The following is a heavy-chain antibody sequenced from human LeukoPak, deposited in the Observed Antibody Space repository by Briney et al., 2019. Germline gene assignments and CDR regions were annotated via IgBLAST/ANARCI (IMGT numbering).Heavy chain of an antibody. Sequence: ASVKVSCTASGYXXTXXXXXXVXXXPGXXXXXMXXXNXSXGSTSYSKQXRGRITLTRDTSTSTVYMDLSSLTSEDTAVYYCARXGYCSGGSCYYLAYWGQGTLVSVSS. V-gene: IGHV1-46*01. J-gene: IGHJ4*02. D-gene: IGHD2-15*01. CDR3: ARXGYCSGGSCYYLAY. CDR1: GYXXTXXX. CDR2: XNXSXGST.